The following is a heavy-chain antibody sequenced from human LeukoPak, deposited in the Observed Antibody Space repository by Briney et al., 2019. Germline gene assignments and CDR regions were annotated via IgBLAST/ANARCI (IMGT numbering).Heavy chain of an antibody. Sequence: SETLSLTCAVYGGSFSGYYWSWIRQPPGKGLEWIGEINHSGSTNYNPSLKSRVTISVDTSKNQSSLKLSSVTAADTAVYYCARGLSTVVTTWGQGTLVTVSS. V-gene: IGHV4-34*01. CDR3: ARGLSTVVTT. CDR1: GGSFSGYY. J-gene: IGHJ5*02. CDR2: INHSGST. D-gene: IGHD4-23*01.